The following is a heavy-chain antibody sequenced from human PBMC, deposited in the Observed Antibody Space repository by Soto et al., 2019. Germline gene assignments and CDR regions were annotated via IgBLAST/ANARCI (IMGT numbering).Heavy chain of an antibody. CDR1: GDSVSSNDAA. J-gene: IGHJ4*02. CDR2: TYYRSKWNN. V-gene: IGHV6-1*01. CDR3: VTWRYDS. D-gene: IGHD3-16*02. Sequence: QVQLQQSGPGLVKPSQTLSLTCAISGDSVSSNDAAWNWIRQSPSRGLQWLGRTYYRSKWNNDYAVSLKGRITINSDTSKNQFSLHLNSVPPEDTGLYYCVTWRYDSWGQGTLVTVSS.